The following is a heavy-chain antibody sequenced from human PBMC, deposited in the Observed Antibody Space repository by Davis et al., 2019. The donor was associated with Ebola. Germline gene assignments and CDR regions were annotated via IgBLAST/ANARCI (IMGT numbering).Heavy chain of an antibody. CDR1: GGSFSTYY. CDR3: ARDQTDTAMFFNWFDP. CDR2: INHSGST. J-gene: IGHJ5*02. V-gene: IGHV4-34*01. D-gene: IGHD5-18*01. Sequence: SETLSLTCAVYGGSFSTYYWTWIRQPPGKGLEWIGEINHSGSTNYNPSLKSRVTISVDTSKNQFSLKLSSVTAADTAVYYCARDQTDTAMFFNWFDPWGQGTLVTVSS.